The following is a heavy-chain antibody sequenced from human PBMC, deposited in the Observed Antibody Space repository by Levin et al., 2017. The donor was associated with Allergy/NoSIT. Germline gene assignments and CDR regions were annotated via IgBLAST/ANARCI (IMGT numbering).Heavy chain of an antibody. J-gene: IGHJ3*02. CDR1: GGSISSGGYY. CDR2: IYYSGST. D-gene: IGHD3-9*01. V-gene: IGHV4-31*11. CDR3: ASHPGPRYFDWWGPAAFDI. Sequence: SETLSLTCAVSGGSISSGGYYWSWIRQHPGKGLEWIGYIYYSGSTYYNPSLKSRVTISVDTSKNQFSLKLSSVTAADTAVYYCASHPGPRYFDWWGPAAFDIWGQGTMVTVSS.